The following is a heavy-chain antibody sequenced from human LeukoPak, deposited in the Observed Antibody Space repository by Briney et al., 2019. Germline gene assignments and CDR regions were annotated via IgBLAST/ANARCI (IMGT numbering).Heavy chain of an antibody. CDR1: GFFFSSYA. Sequence: PGGSLRLSCAASGFFFSSYAMSWVRQAPGKGLEWVSAISGSGGSTYYADSVKGRFTISRDNSKNTLYLQMNSLRAEDTAVYYCAKDSKRRDGYNGGGYFDYWGQGTLVTVSS. V-gene: IGHV3-23*01. D-gene: IGHD5-24*01. J-gene: IGHJ4*02. CDR2: ISGSGGST. CDR3: AKDSKRRDGYNGGGYFDY.